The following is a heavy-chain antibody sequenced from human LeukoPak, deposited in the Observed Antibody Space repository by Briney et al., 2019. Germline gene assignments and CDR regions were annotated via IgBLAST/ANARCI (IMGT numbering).Heavy chain of an antibody. D-gene: IGHD2-15*01. CDR2: ISDSGRNA. J-gene: IGHJ4*02. V-gene: IGHV3-23*01. Sequence: GGSLRLSCAASGFTFSIYAMNWVRQAPGKGLEWVSGISDSGRNAYYSDSVKGRFTISRDNSESTVYLQMNSLTAEDTAQYYCATGCVGSHNRKTTGYDHWGQGTLVTVSS. CDR3: ATGCVGSHNRKTTGYDH. CDR1: GFTFSIYA.